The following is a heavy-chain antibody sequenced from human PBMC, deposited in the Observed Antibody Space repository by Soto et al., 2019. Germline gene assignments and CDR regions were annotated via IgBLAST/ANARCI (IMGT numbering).Heavy chain of an antibody. CDR1: GFPFSTYG. V-gene: IGHV3-30*18. CDR2: ISYEGNKK. D-gene: IGHD3-10*01. J-gene: IGHJ6*02. Sequence: QVQLVESGGDVVQPGRSLRLSCAGSGFPFSTYGIHWVRQAPGKGLEWVVLISYEGNKKYYADSVKGRFTISRDNSKNTRNLEMTTLRVEDPSVYYCAKTEAQFYGSVGQSWYYCAMAVWGLG. CDR3: AKTEAQFYGSVGQSWYYCAMAV.